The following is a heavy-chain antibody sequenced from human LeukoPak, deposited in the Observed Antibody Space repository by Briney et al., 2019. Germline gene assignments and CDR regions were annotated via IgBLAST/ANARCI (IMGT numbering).Heavy chain of an antibody. Sequence: SETLSLTCTVSGGSISSGSYYWSWIRQPAGKGLEWIGRIYTSGSTNYNPSLKSRVTISVDTSKNQFSLKLSSVTAADTAVYYCAREEAGVPTLYFDYWGQGTLVTVSS. D-gene: IGHD3-3*01. CDR2: IYTSGST. V-gene: IGHV4-61*02. CDR3: AREEAGVPTLYFDY. CDR1: GGSISSGSYY. J-gene: IGHJ4*02.